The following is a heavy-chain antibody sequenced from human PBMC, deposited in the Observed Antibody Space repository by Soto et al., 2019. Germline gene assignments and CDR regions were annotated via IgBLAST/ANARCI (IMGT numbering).Heavy chain of an antibody. V-gene: IGHV1-2*04. D-gene: IGHD6-13*01. Sequence: ASVKVSCKASGYTFTGYYMHWVRQAPGQGLEWMGWINPNSGGTNYAQKFQGWVTMTRDTSISTAYMELSRLRSDDTAVYYCARGPPAVAASTIPYYFDYWGQGTLVTVSS. CDR2: INPNSGGT. CDR3: ARGPPAVAASTIPYYFDY. J-gene: IGHJ4*02. CDR1: GYTFTGYY.